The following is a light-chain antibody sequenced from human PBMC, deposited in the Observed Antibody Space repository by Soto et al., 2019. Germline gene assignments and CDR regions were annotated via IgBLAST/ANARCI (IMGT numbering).Light chain of an antibody. V-gene: IGKV1-9*01. J-gene: IGKJ5*01. CDR1: QGISNY. CDR3: QQLYSYPIT. CDR2: AAS. Sequence: DIQLTQSPSFLSASVGDRVTITCRASQGISNYLAWFQQKSGKAPELLIYAASTLQSGVPSRFSGSESGTEFSLTISSLQPGDSATYYCQQLYSYPITFGQGTRLEIK.